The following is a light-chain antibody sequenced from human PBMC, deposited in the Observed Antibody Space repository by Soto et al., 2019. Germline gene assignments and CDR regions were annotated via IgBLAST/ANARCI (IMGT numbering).Light chain of an antibody. J-gene: IGKJ1*01. CDR3: QQYENYLT. CDR1: QSISSW. CDR2: DAS. V-gene: IGKV1-5*01. Sequence: DIQMTQSPSTLSATAGDRVTITCRASQSISSWLAWYQHKSGKAPKLLIYDASNLDSGVPSRFSGSGSGTEFSLTISNLQPDDFATYYCQQYENYLTFGQGTRVEIK.